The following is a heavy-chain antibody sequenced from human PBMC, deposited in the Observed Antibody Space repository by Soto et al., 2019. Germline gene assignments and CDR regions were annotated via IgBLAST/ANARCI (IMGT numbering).Heavy chain of an antibody. J-gene: IGHJ4*02. CDR1: GDSISTFY. CDR2: VYYTGST. CDR3: ARGRTVRNYADDSSDYFYFFDY. V-gene: IGHV4-59*01. Sequence: SETPSLTCTVSGDSISTFYWGWMRQSPGNELEWIGSVYYTGSTNYNPSPKSRVTISVDRSKNQFSLKLTSANAADTAVYYCARGRTVRNYADDSSDYFYFFDYWGRGTQVTVSS. D-gene: IGHD3-22*01.